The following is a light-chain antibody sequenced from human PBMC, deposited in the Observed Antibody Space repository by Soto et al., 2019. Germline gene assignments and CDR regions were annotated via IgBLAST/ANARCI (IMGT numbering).Light chain of an antibody. J-gene: IGLJ3*02. V-gene: IGLV2-8*01. Sequence: QSALTQPPSASGSPGQSVTISCTGTSSDIGGYNYVSWYQPHPGKAPKVMIYEVSKRPSGVPDRFSGSKSGNTASLTVSGLQPEDEADYYCSSYAGSNNLGVFGGGTKLTVL. CDR1: SSDIGGYNY. CDR2: EVS. CDR3: SSYAGSNNLGV.